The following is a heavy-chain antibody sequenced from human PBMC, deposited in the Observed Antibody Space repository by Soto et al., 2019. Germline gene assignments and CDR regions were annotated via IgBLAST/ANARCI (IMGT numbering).Heavy chain of an antibody. V-gene: IGHV3-23*01. D-gene: IGHD4-17*01. J-gene: IGHJ4*02. Sequence: PGGSLRLSCAASGFTFSSYAMSWVRQAPGKGLEWVSAISGSGGSTYYADSVKGRFTISRDNSKNTLYLQMNSLRAEDTAVYYCARLPLLYGDYESYWGQGTLVTVSS. CDR2: ISGSGGST. CDR3: ARLPLLYGDYESY. CDR1: GFTFSSYA.